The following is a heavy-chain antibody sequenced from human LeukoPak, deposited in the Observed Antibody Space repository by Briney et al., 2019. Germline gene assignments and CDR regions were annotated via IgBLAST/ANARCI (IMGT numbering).Heavy chain of an antibody. CDR2: MNPNSGNA. J-gene: IGHJ6*03. Sequence: GASVKASCKASGYTFTSYDINCVGQATGQGLESMGWMNPNSGNAGYAQKFQGRVTMTRNTSISTAYMELSSLRSEDTAVYYCARGPDPNFWSGYYPYYYYYMDVWGKGTTVTVSS. V-gene: IGHV1-8*01. CDR3: ARGPDPNFWSGYYPYYYYYMDV. CDR1: GYTFTSYD. D-gene: IGHD3-3*01.